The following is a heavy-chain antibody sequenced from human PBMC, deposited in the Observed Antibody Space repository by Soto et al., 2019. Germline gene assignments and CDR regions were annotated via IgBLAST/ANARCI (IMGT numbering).Heavy chain of an antibody. CDR3: AREGGTAVAGTRGDY. V-gene: IGHV3-21*02. D-gene: IGHD6-19*01. CDR2: ISSSSRYM. J-gene: IGHJ4*02. CDR1: GFMFSSFS. Sequence: EVQLVESGGGLVKPGGSLRLSCAASGFMFSSFSMNWVRQAPGKGLEWVSSISSSSRYMYYAESVKGRFTISRDNAKNSLYLQMNSLRAEDTAVYFCAREGGTAVAGTRGDYWGRGTLVTVSS.